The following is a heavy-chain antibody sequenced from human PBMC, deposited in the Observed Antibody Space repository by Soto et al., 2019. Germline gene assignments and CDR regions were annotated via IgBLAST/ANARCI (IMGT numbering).Heavy chain of an antibody. CDR2: MNPNSGNT. J-gene: IGHJ6*02. CDR1: GYTFTGYY. Sequence: ASVKVSCKASGYTFTGYYMHWVRQATGQGLEWMGWMNPNSGNTGYAQKFQGRVTMTRNTSISTAYMELSSLRSEDTAVYYCARGYYYDSSGYLYYYYGMDVWGQGTTVTVSS. D-gene: IGHD3-22*01. V-gene: IGHV1-8*02. CDR3: ARGYYYDSSGYLYYYYGMDV.